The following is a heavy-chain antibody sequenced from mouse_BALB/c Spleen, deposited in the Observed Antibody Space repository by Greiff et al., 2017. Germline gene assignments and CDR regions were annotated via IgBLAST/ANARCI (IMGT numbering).Heavy chain of an antibody. CDR2: IYPGNVNT. J-gene: IGHJ4*01. CDR1: GYTFTSYY. D-gene: IGHD1-1*01. Sequence: QVQLQQSGPELVKPGASVRISCKASGYTFTSYYIHWVKQRPGQGLEWIGWIYPGNVNTKYNEKFKGKATLTADKSSSTAYMQLSSLTSEDSAVYFCASPRYYYGSSKSAMDYWGQGTSVTVSA. V-gene: IGHV1S56*01. CDR3: ASPRYYYGSSKSAMDY.